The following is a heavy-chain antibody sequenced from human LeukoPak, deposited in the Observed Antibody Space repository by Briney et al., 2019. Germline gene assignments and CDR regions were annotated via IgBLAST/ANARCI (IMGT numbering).Heavy chain of an antibody. J-gene: IGHJ3*02. D-gene: IGHD3-16*01. V-gene: IGHV4-34*01. Sequence: NTSETLSLTCAVYGGSFSGYYWSWIRQPPGKGLEWIGEINHSGSTNYNPSLKSRVTISVDTSKNQFSLKLSSVTAADTAVYYCARRLARGAFDIWGQGTMVTVSS. CDR1: GGSFSGYY. CDR2: INHSGST. CDR3: ARRLARGAFDI.